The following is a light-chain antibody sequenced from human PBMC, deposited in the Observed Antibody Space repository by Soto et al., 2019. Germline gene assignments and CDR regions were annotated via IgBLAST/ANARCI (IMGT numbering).Light chain of an antibody. CDR3: SSYAGSLYV. J-gene: IGLJ1*01. CDR2: EVS. Sequence: QSALTQPPSASGSPGQSVTISCTGTSSDVGDYNYVSWYQQHPGKAPKLMIYEVSKRPSGVPDRFSGSKSGNTASLTVSGLQSEDEYDYYCSSYAGSLYVFGTGTKLTVL. CDR1: SSDVGDYNY. V-gene: IGLV2-8*01.